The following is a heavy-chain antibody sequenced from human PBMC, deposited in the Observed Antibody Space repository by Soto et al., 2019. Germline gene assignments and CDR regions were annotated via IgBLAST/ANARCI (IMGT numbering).Heavy chain of an antibody. CDR3: ARVSGYSSGWYSFDY. D-gene: IGHD6-19*01. V-gene: IGHV4-59*01. CDR2: IYYSGST. Sequence: SETLSLTCTVSGGSISSYYWSWIRQPPGKGLEWIGYIYYSGSTNYNPSLKSRVTISVDTSKNQFSLKLSSVTAADTAVYYCARVSGYSSGWYSFDYWGQGTLVSVSS. CDR1: GGSISSYY. J-gene: IGHJ4*02.